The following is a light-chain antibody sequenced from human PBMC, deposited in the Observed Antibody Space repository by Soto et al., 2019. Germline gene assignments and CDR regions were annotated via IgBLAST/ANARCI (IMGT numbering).Light chain of an antibody. CDR1: QSVSSN. J-gene: IGKJ1*01. CDR3: QQYSNWPET. CDR2: DAS. Sequence: EIVMTQSPATLSVSPGERATLSCRASQSVSSNLAWYQQKVGQAPRLLIYDASTRATGVPARFSGSGSGTEFTLTISSLQSEDFAVYDCQQYSNWPETFGQGTKVEIK. V-gene: IGKV3-15*01.